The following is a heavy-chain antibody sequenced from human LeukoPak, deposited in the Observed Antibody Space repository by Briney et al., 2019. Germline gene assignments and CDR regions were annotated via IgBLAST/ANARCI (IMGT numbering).Heavy chain of an antibody. V-gene: IGHV3-7*01. CDR1: GFTFSSYW. CDR3: ARDPLGYCSGGSCYNLDFDY. D-gene: IGHD2-15*01. CDR2: IKQDGSEK. J-gene: IGHJ4*02. Sequence: GGSLRLSCAASGFTFSSYWMSWVRQAPGKGLEWVANIKQDGSEKYYVDSVKGRFTISRDNAKNSLYLQMNSLRAEDTAVYYCARDPLGYCSGGSCYNLDFDYWGQGTLVTVSS.